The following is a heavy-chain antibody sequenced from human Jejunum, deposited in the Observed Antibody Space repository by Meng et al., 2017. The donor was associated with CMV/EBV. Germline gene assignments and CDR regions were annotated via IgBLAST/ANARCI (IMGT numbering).Heavy chain of an antibody. V-gene: IGHV3-73*01. D-gene: IGHD4-11*01. Sequence: FTFSGSALHWVRQASGTGLEWVGGIRGKAPSYATAYTASVKGRFTISRDDSKNTAYLEMNSLKTEDTAVYYCTRADSSNYGTLFDYWGQGTLVTVSS. J-gene: IGHJ4*02. CDR3: TRADSSNYGTLFDY. CDR2: IRGKAPSYAT. CDR1: FTFSGSA.